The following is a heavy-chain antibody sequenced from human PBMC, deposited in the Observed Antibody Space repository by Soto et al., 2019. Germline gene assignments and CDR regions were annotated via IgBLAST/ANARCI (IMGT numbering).Heavy chain of an antibody. V-gene: IGHV4-31*03. D-gene: IGHD3-10*01. J-gene: IGHJ6*02. Sequence: PSETLSLTCTVSGGSISSGGYYWSWIRQHPGKGLEWIGYIYYSGSTYYNPSLKSRVTISVDTSKNQFSLKLSSVTAADTAVYYCARGLLLWLGNPSGMDVWGQGTTVTVSS. CDR1: GGSISSGGYY. CDR3: ARGLLLWLGNPSGMDV. CDR2: IYYSGST.